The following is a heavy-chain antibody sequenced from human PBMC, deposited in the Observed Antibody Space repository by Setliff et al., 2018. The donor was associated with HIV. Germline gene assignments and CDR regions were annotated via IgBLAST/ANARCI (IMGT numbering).Heavy chain of an antibody. Sequence: GGSLRLSCTASGLTFSRYSMNWVRQAPGKGLEWVAYITADSKIISYAESVKGRFTISRDNAKNSVYLQVNSLRVEDTAMYYCARSRSTRDAFDTWGQGTMVTVSS. CDR2: ITADSKII. D-gene: IGHD2-2*01. CDR3: ARSRSTRDAFDT. CDR1: GLTFSRYS. V-gene: IGHV3-48*01. J-gene: IGHJ3*02.